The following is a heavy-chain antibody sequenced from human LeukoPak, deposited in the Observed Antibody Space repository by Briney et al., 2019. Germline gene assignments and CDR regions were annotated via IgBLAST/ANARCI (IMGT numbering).Heavy chain of an antibody. D-gene: IGHD3/OR15-3a*01. CDR2: ISYDGSNK. V-gene: IGHV3-30*04. CDR3: ARVKEVIPIFGTKRGSWYFDL. CDR1: GFTFGTYV. J-gene: IGHJ2*01. Sequence: GGSLRLSCAASGFTFGTYVIHWVRQAPGKGLEWVAVISYDGSNKYYADSVKGRFTISRDNSKNTLHLQMNSLRSEDTAVYYCARVKEVIPIFGTKRGSWYFDLWGRGTLVTVSS.